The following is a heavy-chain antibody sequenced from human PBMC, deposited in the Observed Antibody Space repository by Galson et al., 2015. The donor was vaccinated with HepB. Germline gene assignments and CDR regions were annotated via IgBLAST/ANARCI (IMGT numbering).Heavy chain of an antibody. D-gene: IGHD1-26*01. Sequence: SVKVSCKASGYTFTGYYMHWVRQAPGQGLEWMGWINPNSGGTNYAQKFQGRVTMTRDTSISTAYMELSRLRSDDTAVYYCARDEGGWELREWFDPWGQGTLVTVSS. CDR1: GYTFTGYY. CDR3: ARDEGGWELREWFDP. J-gene: IGHJ5*02. CDR2: INPNSGGT. V-gene: IGHV1-2*02.